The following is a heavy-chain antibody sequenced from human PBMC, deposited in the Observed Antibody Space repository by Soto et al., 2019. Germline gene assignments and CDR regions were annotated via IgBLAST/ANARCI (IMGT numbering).Heavy chain of an antibody. CDR3: AKDGASGSYPPYYYFGMDV. J-gene: IGHJ6*02. CDR2: ISGSGGNA. V-gene: IGHV3-23*01. CDR1: GFTFSSYA. Sequence: XGSLILSCSASGFTFSSYAMSWVRQAPGKGLEWVSTISGSGGNAYYADSVKGRFSISRDNSKNTLRLQMNSLRADDTAVYYCAKDGASGSYPPYYYFGMDVWGQGTTVTVSS. D-gene: IGHD1-26*01.